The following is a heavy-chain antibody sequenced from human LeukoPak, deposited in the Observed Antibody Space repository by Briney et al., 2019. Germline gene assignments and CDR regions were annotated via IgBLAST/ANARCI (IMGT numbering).Heavy chain of an antibody. D-gene: IGHD5/OR15-5a*01. Sequence: GGSLRLSCATSGFTFSNYAIHWVRQAPGKGLEWVADISFDGDNEYYADSVRGRFMIARDNSKNTVYLQMNSLTIEGTAVYYCAREPSGNFGQLVSSAEYFQHWGQGTRVTVSS. J-gene: IGHJ1*01. CDR1: GFTFSNYA. CDR2: ISFDGDNE. V-gene: IGHV3-30-3*01. CDR3: AREPSGNFGQLVSSAEYFQH.